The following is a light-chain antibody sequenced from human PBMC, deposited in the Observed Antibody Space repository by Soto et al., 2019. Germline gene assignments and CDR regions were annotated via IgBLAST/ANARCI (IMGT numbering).Light chain of an antibody. CDR3: QQYNGLRT. J-gene: IGKJ1*01. CDR1: QSISGW. Sequence: DIQVTQSPSTLSASVGDRVTITCRTSQSISGWLAWYQQKPGKAPKLLIYAVSILKSGVPSRFSGSGFGTQFTLTINSMHPDDFATYYCQQYNGLRTLGQGTKVDIK. V-gene: IGKV1-5*01. CDR2: AVS.